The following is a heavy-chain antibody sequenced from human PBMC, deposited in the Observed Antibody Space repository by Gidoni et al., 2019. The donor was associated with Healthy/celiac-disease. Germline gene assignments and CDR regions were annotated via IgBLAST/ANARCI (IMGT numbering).Heavy chain of an antibody. V-gene: IGHV3-23*01. CDR1: EFTFSNYA. Sequence: VQLLESGGGLIQPGGSLRLSCAASEFTFSNYAMTWVRQAPGKGLEWVSAISGSGYSTYYADSVKGRFTISRDNSKNTLYLQMNSLRAEDTAVYYCASGIMITFGGVISRAFDYWGQGTLVTVSS. J-gene: IGHJ4*02. CDR3: ASGIMITFGGVISRAFDY. CDR2: ISGSGYST. D-gene: IGHD3-16*01.